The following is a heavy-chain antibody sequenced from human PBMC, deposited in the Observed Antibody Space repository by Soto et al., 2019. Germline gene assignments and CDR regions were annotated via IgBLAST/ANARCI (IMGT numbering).Heavy chain of an antibody. J-gene: IGHJ4*02. D-gene: IGHD4-17*01. CDR1: GYTFTTYA. V-gene: IGHV1-3*05. CDR2: INAGNGNT. CDR3: ASGSYGGVFDN. Sequence: QVQLVQSGAEEKKPGASVKVSCKASGYTFTTYAMHWVRQAPGQGLEWMGWINAGNGNTKYSQKFQGRVTITRDTSARTADMKLSSLRSEDAAVYFWASGSYGGVFDNRGQGTLVTVSS.